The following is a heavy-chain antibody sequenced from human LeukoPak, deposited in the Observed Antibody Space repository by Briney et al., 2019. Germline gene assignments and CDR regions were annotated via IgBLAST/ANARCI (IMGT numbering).Heavy chain of an antibody. CDR3: ARGKNVLRFLEWQLDY. V-gene: IGHV4-34*01. CDR1: GGSFSGYY. Sequence: PSETLSLTCAVNGGSFSGYYWSWVRQPPGKGLEWIGEINHSGSTNYNPSLKSRVTISVDTSKNQFSLKLSSVTAADTAVYYCARGKNVLRFLEWQLDYWGQGTLVTVSS. CDR2: INHSGST. J-gene: IGHJ4*02. D-gene: IGHD3-3*01.